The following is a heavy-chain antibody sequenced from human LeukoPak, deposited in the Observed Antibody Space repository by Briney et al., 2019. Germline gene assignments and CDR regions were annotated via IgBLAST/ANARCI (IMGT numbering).Heavy chain of an antibody. CDR2: INPSGGST. J-gene: IGHJ4*02. CDR3: TKGLGGYYAFDY. Sequence: ASVKVSCKESGYTFTSYYMHWVRQAPGQGLEWMGIINPSGGSTSYAQKFQGRVTMTRDTSTSTVYMELSSLRSEDTAVYYCTKGLGGYYAFDYWGQGTLVTVSS. CDR1: GYTFTSYY. V-gene: IGHV1-46*01. D-gene: IGHD3-22*01.